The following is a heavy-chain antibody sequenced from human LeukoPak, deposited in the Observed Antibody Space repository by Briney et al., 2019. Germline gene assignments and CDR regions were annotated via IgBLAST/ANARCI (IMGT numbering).Heavy chain of an antibody. CDR3: TTRSPARYCSGGACYSSADY. CDR2: IRSKADGGTP. CDR1: GFSFSDAW. Sequence: GGSLRLSCAASGFSFSDAWMNWVRQAPGKGLEWVGHIRSKADGGTPDYIAPVKGRFTISRDDSKDTLYLQMNSLNTEDTAMYYCTTRSPARYCSGGACYSSADYWGQGTRVTVSS. J-gene: IGHJ4*02. D-gene: IGHD2-15*01. V-gene: IGHV3-15*07.